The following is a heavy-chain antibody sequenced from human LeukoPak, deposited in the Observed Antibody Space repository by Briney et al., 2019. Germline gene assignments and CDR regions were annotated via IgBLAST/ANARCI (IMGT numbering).Heavy chain of an antibody. CDR2: IRYDGGKK. D-gene: IGHD1-26*01. V-gene: IGHV3-30*02. Sequence: GGSLRLSCAASGFTFSSYDMHWVRQAPGKGVEWLAYIRYDGGKKLYVDSVKGRLTISRDNSKHTLYLQMNSLRPEDTAEYYCAKVGYMDVWGKGTTVTVSS. CDR3: AKVGYMDV. J-gene: IGHJ6*03. CDR1: GFTFSSYD.